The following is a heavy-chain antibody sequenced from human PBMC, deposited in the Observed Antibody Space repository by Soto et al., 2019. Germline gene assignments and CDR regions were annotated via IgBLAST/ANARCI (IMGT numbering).Heavy chain of an antibody. J-gene: IGHJ5*02. Sequence: PSETLSLTCNVSGGSISNYYWTWIRQAPGKGLEWIGYVYYTGSTYYNPSLMSRLTISVDTSKNQFSLKLTSVTAAETAVYYCVRTAREGAVAPHWFDRWGQGTQVTVSS. CDR3: VRTAREGAVAPHWFDR. V-gene: IGHV4-30-4*01. CDR2: VYYTGST. D-gene: IGHD2-21*02. CDR1: GGSISNYY.